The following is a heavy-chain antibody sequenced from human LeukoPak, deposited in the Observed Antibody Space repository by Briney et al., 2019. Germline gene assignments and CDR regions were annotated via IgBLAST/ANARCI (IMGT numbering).Heavy chain of an antibody. V-gene: IGHV3-20*04. Sequence: GGSLRLSCAASGFTFDDYGMSWVRQAPGKGLEWVSGINWNGGSTGYADSVKGRFTLSRDNFKNTLSLQMNSLRAEDTAVYYCVRDRDWGFDYWGQGTLVTVSS. CDR3: VRDRDWGFDY. J-gene: IGHJ4*02. D-gene: IGHD3/OR15-3a*01. CDR1: GFTFDDYG. CDR2: INWNGGST.